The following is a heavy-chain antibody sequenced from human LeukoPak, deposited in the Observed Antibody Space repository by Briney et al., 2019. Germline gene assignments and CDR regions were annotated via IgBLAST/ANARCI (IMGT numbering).Heavy chain of an antibody. V-gene: IGHV3-23*01. Sequence: PGGSLRLSCAASGFTFSSYAMSWVRQAPGKGLEWVSAISGSGGSTYYADSVKGRFTISRDNSKNTLYLQMNSLRAEDTAVYYCAKDRAERGYSYGYPAFDIWGQGTMVTVSS. D-gene: IGHD5-18*01. CDR3: AKDRAERGYSYGYPAFDI. J-gene: IGHJ3*02. CDR1: GFTFSSYA. CDR2: ISGSGGST.